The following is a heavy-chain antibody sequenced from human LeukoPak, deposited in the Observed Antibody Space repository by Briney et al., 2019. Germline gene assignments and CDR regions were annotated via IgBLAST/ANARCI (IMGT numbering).Heavy chain of an antibody. D-gene: IGHD1-1*01. CDR3: ARDHWNDRLDY. CDR1: GFTFSSYS. V-gene: IGHV3-21*01. Sequence: GGSLRLSCAASGFTFSSYSMNWVRQAPGKGLEWVSSISSSSSYIYYADSVKGRFTISRGNAKNSLYLQMNSLRAEDTAVYYCARDHWNDRLDYWGQGTLVTVSS. J-gene: IGHJ4*02. CDR2: ISSSSSYI.